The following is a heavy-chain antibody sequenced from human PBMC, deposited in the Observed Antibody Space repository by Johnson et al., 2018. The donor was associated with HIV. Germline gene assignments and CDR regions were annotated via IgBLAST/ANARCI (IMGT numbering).Heavy chain of an antibody. J-gene: IGHJ3*02. D-gene: IGHD1-26*01. V-gene: IGHV3-30-3*01. Sequence: QVQLVESGGGLVQPGGSLRLSCAASGFTFSSYAMHWVRQAPGKGLEWVAAISYDGSNKYYADSVTGRFTISRDNSKNTLYLQMNSLRAEDTAVYYCARDRMRGATKDAFDIWGQGTMVTVSS. CDR3: ARDRMRGATKDAFDI. CDR1: GFTFSSYA. CDR2: ISYDGSNK.